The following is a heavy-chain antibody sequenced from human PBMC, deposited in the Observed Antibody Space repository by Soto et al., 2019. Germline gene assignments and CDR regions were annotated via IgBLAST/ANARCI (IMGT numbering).Heavy chain of an antibody. CDR2: IYYSGST. CDR1: GGSISSYY. Sequence: SETLSLTCTVSGGSISSYYWSWIRQPPGKGLEWIGYIYYSGSTNYNPSLKSRVTISVDTSKNQFSLKLSSVTAADTAVYYCARSTVDTAMVKYYYYYYMDVWGKGTTVTVSS. J-gene: IGHJ6*03. D-gene: IGHD5-18*01. CDR3: ARSTVDTAMVKYYYYYYMDV. V-gene: IGHV4-59*08.